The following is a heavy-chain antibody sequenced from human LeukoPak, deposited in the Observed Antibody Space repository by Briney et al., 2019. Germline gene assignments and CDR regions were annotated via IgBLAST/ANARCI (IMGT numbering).Heavy chain of an antibody. CDR1: GFTFSSYA. CDR2: ISGGGDNT. CDR3: AKGSYYDSSGSFHFDY. D-gene: IGHD3-22*01. V-gene: IGHV3-23*01. Sequence: PGGSLRLSCAASGFTFSSYAMSWVRQAPGKGLEWVSGISGGGDNTYYADSVKGRFTISRDNSKNTLYVQVNSLGTEDTAAYYCAKGSYYDSSGSFHFDYWGQGTLVTVSS. J-gene: IGHJ4*02.